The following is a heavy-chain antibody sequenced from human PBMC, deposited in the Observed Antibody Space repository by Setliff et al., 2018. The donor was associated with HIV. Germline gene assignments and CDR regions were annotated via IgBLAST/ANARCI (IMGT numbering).Heavy chain of an antibody. CDR2: VYASAYS. CDR1: GDSIGDYY. Sequence: SETLSLTCTVPGDSIGDYYWNWIRQPAGKGLEWIGRVYASAYSNYNPSLKSRVTMSVDTSQNQFSLKLRSVNAADTAVYYCARDWVTRSNYYGSGSPWYFDFWGRGILVTV. CDR3: ARDWVTRSNYYGSGSPWYFDF. D-gene: IGHD3-10*01. J-gene: IGHJ2*01. V-gene: IGHV4-4*07.